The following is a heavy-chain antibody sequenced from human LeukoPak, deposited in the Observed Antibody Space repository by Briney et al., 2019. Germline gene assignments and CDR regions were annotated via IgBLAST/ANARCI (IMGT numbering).Heavy chain of an antibody. CDR1: GDSISSHY. J-gene: IGHJ4*02. Sequence: SETLSLTCTVSGDSISSHYWSWIRQPPGKGLEWIAYIYDTGTTVSNPSLRSRVSMSLDRSKNEFSLQLTSVTAADTAVYYCAGIRYSSGYYFDYWGQGTLVTVSS. V-gene: IGHV4-59*11. CDR2: IYDTGTT. D-gene: IGHD6-19*01. CDR3: AGIRYSSGYYFDY.